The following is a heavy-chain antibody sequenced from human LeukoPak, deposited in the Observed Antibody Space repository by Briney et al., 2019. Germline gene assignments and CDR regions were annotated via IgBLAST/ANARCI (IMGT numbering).Heavy chain of an antibody. Sequence: GGSLRLSCAASGFTFSSYWMSWVRQAPGKGLEWVANIKQDGSAKYYVDSVKGRFTISRDNAKNSLYLQMTRLRAQDTAVYYCARDATVTRYSLTYFDYWGQGTLVTVSS. D-gene: IGHD4-17*01. V-gene: IGHV3-7*01. J-gene: IGHJ4*02. CDR1: GFTFSSYW. CDR2: IKQDGSAK. CDR3: ARDATVTRYSLTYFDY.